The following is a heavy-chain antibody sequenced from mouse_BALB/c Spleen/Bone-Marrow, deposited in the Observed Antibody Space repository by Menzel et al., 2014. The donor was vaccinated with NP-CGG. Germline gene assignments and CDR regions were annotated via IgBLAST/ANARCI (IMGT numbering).Heavy chain of an antibody. Sequence: EGNVVASGGGLVQPGGSRRLSCATSGFIFTDYYMSWVRQPPGKALEWLGFIRNKANVYTTEFSVSVMGRFTISRDNSQSILYLKMNTLREEDSATYYCAREYGNYVRCAYWGQGTLVTISA. V-gene: IGHV7-3*02. J-gene: IGHJ3*01. D-gene: IGHD2-10*02. CDR3: AREYGNYVRCAY. CDR1: GFIFTDYY. CDR2: IRNKANVYTT.